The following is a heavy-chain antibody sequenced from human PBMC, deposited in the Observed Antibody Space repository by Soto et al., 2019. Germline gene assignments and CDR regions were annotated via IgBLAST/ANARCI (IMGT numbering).Heavy chain of an antibody. D-gene: IGHD3-10*01. V-gene: IGHV4-39*02. CDR1: SASISSSSYT. Sequence: SETLSLTCTVSSASISSSSYTWGWIRQPPGKGLEWIGSIYYSGTTYYNPSLNSRVTVSVDTSKNQFSLKVTSVTAADTAVYYCAKEGGYYGSGSYSVGENYYGMDVWGQGTTVTVSS. CDR3: AKEGGYYGSGSYSVGENYYGMDV. CDR2: IYYSGTT. J-gene: IGHJ6*02.